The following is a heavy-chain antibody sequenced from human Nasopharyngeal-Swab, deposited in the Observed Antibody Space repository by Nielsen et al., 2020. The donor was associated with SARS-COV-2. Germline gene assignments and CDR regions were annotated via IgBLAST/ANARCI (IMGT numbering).Heavy chain of an antibody. V-gene: IGHV3-9*01. J-gene: IGHJ6*02. CDR1: GFTFDDYA. CDR2: ISWNSGSI. CDR3: AKQPAADYGMDV. D-gene: IGHD2-2*01. Sequence: SLKISCAASGFTFDDYAMHWVRQAPGKGLEWVSGISWNSGSIGYADSVKGRFTISRDNAKNSLYQQMNSLRAEDTALYYCAKQPAADYGMDVWGQGTTVTVSS.